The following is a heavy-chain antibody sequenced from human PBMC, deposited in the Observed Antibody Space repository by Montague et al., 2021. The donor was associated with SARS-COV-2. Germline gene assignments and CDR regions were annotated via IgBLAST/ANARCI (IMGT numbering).Heavy chain of an antibody. J-gene: IGHJ6*02. CDR1: GGSFSGYY. D-gene: IGHD2-2*01. Sequence: SETLSLTCAVYGGSFSGYYWSWIRQPPGKGLEWIGEINHSGSTNYNPSLKSRVTISVDTSKNQFSLKLSSVTAADTAVYYCARVRAVPAAMRIFSLGHSYYGMDVWGQGTAVTVSS. V-gene: IGHV4-34*01. CDR3: ARVRAVPAAMRIFSLGHSYYGMDV. CDR2: INHSGST.